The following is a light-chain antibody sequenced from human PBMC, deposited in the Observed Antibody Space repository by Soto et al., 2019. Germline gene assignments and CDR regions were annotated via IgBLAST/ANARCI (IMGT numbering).Light chain of an antibody. J-gene: IGKJ1*01. CDR1: QNINNY. CDR3: QKYNIAPWT. CDR2: AAS. Sequence: DIQMTQSPSSLSASVGDRVTIACRASQNINNYLAWYQQKPGKVPKLLIKAASTLPSGVPSRFSGSGSGTDFTLTISSLQPEDAATYYCQKYNIAPWTFGQGTKVEIK. V-gene: IGKV1-27*01.